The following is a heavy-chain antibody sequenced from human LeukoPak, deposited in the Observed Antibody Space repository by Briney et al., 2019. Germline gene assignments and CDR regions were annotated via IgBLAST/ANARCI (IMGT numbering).Heavy chain of an antibody. Sequence: SETLSLTCTVSGGSISSYYWSWIRQPPGKGLEWIGYIYYSGSTNYNPSLKSRVTISVGTSKNQFSLKLSSVTAADTAVYYCARHDMGSGHYDSSGYPTDYWGQGTLVTVSS. V-gene: IGHV4-59*08. CDR2: IYYSGST. D-gene: IGHD3-22*01. CDR3: ARHDMGSGHYDSSGYPTDY. CDR1: GGSISSYY. J-gene: IGHJ4*02.